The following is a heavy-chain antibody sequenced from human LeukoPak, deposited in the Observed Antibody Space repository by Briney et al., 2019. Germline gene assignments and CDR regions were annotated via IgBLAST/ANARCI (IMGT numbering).Heavy chain of an antibody. J-gene: IGHJ4*01. CDR2: ISGSSKTI. D-gene: IGHD2/OR15-2a*01. Sequence: GGSLRLSCTASGFTFSHFSMNWVRLAPGKGLQWVSFISGSSKTIYYGDFVKGRFTISRDNAKNSLYLQMNGLRDEDAALYFCARDSGNYIDYWGQGTQVVVSS. CDR3: ARDSGNYIDY. CDR1: GFTFSHFS. V-gene: IGHV3-48*02.